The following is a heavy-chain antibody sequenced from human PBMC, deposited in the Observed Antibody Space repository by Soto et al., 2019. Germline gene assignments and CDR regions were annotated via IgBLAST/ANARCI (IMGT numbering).Heavy chain of an antibody. J-gene: IGHJ4*02. D-gene: IGHD6-19*01. V-gene: IGHV4-39*01. CDR2: IYYSGST. Sequence: TSETLSLTCTVSGGSISSSSCYWGWIRQPPGKGLEWIGSIYYSGSTYYNPSLKSRVTISVDTSKNQFSLKLSSVTAADTAVYYCAGVAGRIDYWGQGTLVTVSS. CDR3: AGVAGRIDY. CDR1: GGSISSSSCY.